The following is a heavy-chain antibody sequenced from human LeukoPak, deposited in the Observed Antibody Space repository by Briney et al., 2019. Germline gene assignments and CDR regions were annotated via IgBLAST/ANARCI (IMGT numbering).Heavy chain of an antibody. D-gene: IGHD3-10*01. J-gene: IGHJ4*02. CDR3: AKDRGYGSGSYSGMYYFDY. CDR1: GFTFSSYA. CDR2: ISGSSVAT. Sequence: GGSLRLSCAGSGFTFSSYAMSWVRQAPGKGQEWVSTISGSSVATYYADSVKGRFTISRDNSKNTLSLQMNSLRAEDTAVYYCAKDRGYGSGSYSGMYYFDYWGQGTLVTVSS. V-gene: IGHV3-23*01.